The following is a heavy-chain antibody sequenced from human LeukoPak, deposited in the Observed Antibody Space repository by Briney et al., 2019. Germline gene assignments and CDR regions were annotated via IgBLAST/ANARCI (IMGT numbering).Heavy chain of an antibody. Sequence: ASVKVSCKASGYTFTSYAMNWVRQAPGQGLEWMGWINTNTGNPTCAQGFTGRFVFSLDTSVSTVYLQISSLKAEDTAVYYCARYGSPIHYYYMDVWGKGTTVTVSS. D-gene: IGHD3-9*01. CDR3: ARYGSPIHYYYMDV. V-gene: IGHV7-4-1*02. CDR2: INTNTGNP. CDR1: GYTFTSYA. J-gene: IGHJ6*03.